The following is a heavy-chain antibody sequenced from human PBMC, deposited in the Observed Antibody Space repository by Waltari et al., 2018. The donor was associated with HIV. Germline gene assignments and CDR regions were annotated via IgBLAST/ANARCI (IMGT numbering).Heavy chain of an antibody. CDR2: ISSNGGST. CDR3: ARGGLTTVTTIDY. V-gene: IGHV3-64*01. Sequence: EVQLVESGGGLVQPGGSLRLSCAGSVFTFSSYAMHWVRQAPGKGLEYVSAISSNGGSTYYANSVKCRFTISRDNSKNTLYLQMGSLTAEDMAVYYCARGGLTTVTTIDYWGQGTLVTVSS. J-gene: IGHJ4*02. D-gene: IGHD4-17*01. CDR1: VFTFSSYA.